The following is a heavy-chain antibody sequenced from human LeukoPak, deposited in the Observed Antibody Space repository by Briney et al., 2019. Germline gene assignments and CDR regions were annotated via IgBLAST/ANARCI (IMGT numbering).Heavy chain of an antibody. Sequence: SQTLSLTCAISGDSVSSNSAAWNWIRQSPSRGLEWLGRTYYRSKWYNDYAVSVKSRITINPDTSKNQFSLQLNSVTPEDTAVYYCARMGIGRITMVRGVVTSENYFDYWGQGTLVTVSS. CDR3: ARMGIGRITMVRGVVTSENYFDY. V-gene: IGHV6-1*01. CDR2: TYYRSKWYN. D-gene: IGHD3-10*01. J-gene: IGHJ4*02. CDR1: GDSVSSNSAA.